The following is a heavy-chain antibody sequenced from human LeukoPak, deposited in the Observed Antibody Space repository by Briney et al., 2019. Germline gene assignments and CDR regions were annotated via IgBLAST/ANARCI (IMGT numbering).Heavy chain of an antibody. J-gene: IGHJ4*02. CDR2: IYYSGST. Sequence: SETLSLTCTVSGGSISSYYWSWNRQPPGKGLEWIGYIYYSGSTNYNPSLKSRVTISVDTSKKQFSLKLSSVTAADTAVYYCARVRVGATSPYYFDYWGQGTLVTVSS. CDR3: ARVRVGATSPYYFDY. V-gene: IGHV4-59*01. CDR1: GGSISSYY. D-gene: IGHD1-26*01.